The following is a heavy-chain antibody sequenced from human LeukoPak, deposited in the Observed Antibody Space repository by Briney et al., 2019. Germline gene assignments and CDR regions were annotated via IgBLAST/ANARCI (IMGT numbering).Heavy chain of an antibody. CDR1: GYTFTGYY. CDR3: ARSSAVAATPNY. Sequence: GASVKVSCKASGYTFTGYYMHWVRQAPGQGPEWMGRINPNGGGTNYAQKFQGRVTMTRDTSISTAYMELSRLRSDDTAVYYCARSSAVAATPNYWGQGTLVTVSS. D-gene: IGHD2-15*01. J-gene: IGHJ4*02. CDR2: INPNGGGT. V-gene: IGHV1-2*06.